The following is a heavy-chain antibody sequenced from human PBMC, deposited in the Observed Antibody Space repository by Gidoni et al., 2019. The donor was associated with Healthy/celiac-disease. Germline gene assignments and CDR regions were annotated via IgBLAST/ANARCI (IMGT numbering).Heavy chain of an antibody. CDR2: LSYDGSNK. CDR3: ARDDRVTAMVYLFGDRYYGMDV. D-gene: IGHD5-18*01. Sequence: QVQLVESGGGVVQPGRSLRLSCAASGFTFSSYAQPWVRQAPGKALGWVAFLSYDGSNKSYADSVKGRFTISRYNSKNTLYLQMNSLRAEDTAVYYCARDDRVTAMVYLFGDRYYGMDVWGQGTTVTVSS. CDR1: GFTFSSYA. J-gene: IGHJ6*02. V-gene: IGHV3-30-3*01.